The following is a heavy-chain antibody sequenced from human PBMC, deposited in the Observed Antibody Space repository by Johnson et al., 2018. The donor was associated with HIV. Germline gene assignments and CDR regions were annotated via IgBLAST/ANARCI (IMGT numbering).Heavy chain of an antibody. Sequence: QVHLVESGGGVVQPGRSLRLSCEASGFTFSSYGMHWVRQAPGKGLEWVAVISADGSNKYYADSVKGRFTISRDNSKKTLYLQINSLRAEDTAVYYCAKVADPYCGGDCYSWLFAFDIWGQGTMVTVSS. CDR2: ISADGSNK. J-gene: IGHJ3*02. D-gene: IGHD2-21*02. CDR3: AKVADPYCGGDCYSWLFAFDI. V-gene: IGHV3-30*19. CDR1: GFTFSSYG.